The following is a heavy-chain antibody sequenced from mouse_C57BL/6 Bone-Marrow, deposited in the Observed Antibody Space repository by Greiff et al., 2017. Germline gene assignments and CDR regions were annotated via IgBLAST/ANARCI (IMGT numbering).Heavy chain of an antibody. J-gene: IGHJ4*01. CDR1: GYTFTSYW. CDR3: ARWVHYYGIYYYAMDY. CDR2: IDPNSGGT. V-gene: IGHV1-72*01. D-gene: IGHD1-1*01. Sequence: QVHVKQPGAELVKPGASVKLSCKASGYTFTSYWMHWVKQRPGRGLEWIGRIDPNSGGTKYNEKFKSKATLTVDKPSSTAYMHLSSLTSEDSAVYYCARWVHYYGIYYYAMDYWGQGTSVTVSS.